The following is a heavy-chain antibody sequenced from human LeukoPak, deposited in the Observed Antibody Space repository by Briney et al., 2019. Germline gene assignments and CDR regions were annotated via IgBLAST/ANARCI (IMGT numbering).Heavy chain of an antibody. J-gene: IGHJ4*02. V-gene: IGHV4-59*01. CDR2: IYYSGST. CDR1: GGSISSYY. D-gene: IGHD5-24*01. Sequence: SETLSLTCTVSGGSISSYYCSWIRQPPGKGLEWIGYIYYSGSTNYNPALKSRVTISVDTSKNQFSLKLSSVTAADTAVYYCARGDGYNWRYFDYWGQGTLVTVSS. CDR3: ARGDGYNWRYFDY.